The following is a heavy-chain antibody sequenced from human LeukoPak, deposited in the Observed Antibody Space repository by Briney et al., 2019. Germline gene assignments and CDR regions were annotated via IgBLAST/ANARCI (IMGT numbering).Heavy chain of an antibody. Sequence: ASVKVSCKASGYTFTGYYMHWVRQAPGQGLEWMGWINPNGGGTSYAQKFQGRVTMTRDTSISTAYMDLSRLTSDDTAVYYCARDREDSGYDLEDNYFDYWGQGTLVTVSS. CDR2: INPNGGGT. J-gene: IGHJ4*02. V-gene: IGHV1-2*02. CDR1: GYTFTGYY. D-gene: IGHD5-12*01. CDR3: ARDREDSGYDLEDNYFDY.